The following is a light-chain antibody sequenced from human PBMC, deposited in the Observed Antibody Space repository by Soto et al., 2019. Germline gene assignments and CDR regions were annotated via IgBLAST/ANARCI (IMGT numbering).Light chain of an antibody. CDR3: QQRSNWIT. CDR2: DAS. CDR1: QSVSSY. J-gene: IGKJ5*01. V-gene: IGKV3-11*01. Sequence: EILLTQSPATLSLSPGERATLSCGASQSVSSYLAWYQQKPGQAPRLLIYDASNRATGIPARLSGSGSGTDFTLTISSLEPEDFAVYYCQQRSNWITFGQGTRLEIK.